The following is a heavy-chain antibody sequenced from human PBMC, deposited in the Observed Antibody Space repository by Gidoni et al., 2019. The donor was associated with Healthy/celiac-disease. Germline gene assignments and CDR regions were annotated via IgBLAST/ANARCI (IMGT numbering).Heavy chain of an antibody. CDR3: AREIMTTVTTSWFDP. V-gene: IGHV3-33*01. D-gene: IGHD4-17*01. Sequence: QVQLVESGGGVVQPGRSLRLSCAASGFTFSSYGMHWVRQAPGKGLDWGDVIWYDGSNKYYADSVKGRFTISRDNSKNTLYLQMNSLRAEDTAVYYCAREIMTTVTTSWFDPWGQGTLVTVSS. J-gene: IGHJ5*02. CDR1: GFTFSSYG. CDR2: IWYDGSNK.